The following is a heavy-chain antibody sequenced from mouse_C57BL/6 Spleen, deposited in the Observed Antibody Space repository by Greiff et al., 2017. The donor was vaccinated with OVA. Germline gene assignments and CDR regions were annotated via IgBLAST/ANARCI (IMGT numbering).Heavy chain of an antibody. V-gene: IGHV5-17*01. J-gene: IGHJ1*03. CDR3: ASDGYYDWYFDV. Sequence: EVKLVESGGGLVKPGGSLKLSCAASGFTFSDYGMHWVRQAPEKGLEWVAYISSGSSTIYYADTVKGRFTISRDNAKNTLFLQMTSLRSEDTAMYYCASDGYYDWYFDVWGTGTTVTVSS. CDR2: ISSGSSTI. D-gene: IGHD2-3*01. CDR1: GFTFSDYG.